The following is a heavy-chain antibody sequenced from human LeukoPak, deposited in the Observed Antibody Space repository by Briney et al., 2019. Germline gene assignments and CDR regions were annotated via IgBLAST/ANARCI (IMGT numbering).Heavy chain of an antibody. CDR3: ARNDYGDYEDYYGMDV. CDR2: IKQDGSEK. J-gene: IGHJ6*02. CDR1: GFTFSSYW. D-gene: IGHD4-17*01. Sequence: GGSLRLSCAASGFTFSSYWMSWVRQAPGKGLEWVANIKQDGSEKYYVDSVKGRFTISRDNAKNSLYLQMNSLRAEDTAVYYCARNDYGDYEDYYGMDVWGQGTTVTVSS. V-gene: IGHV3-7*05.